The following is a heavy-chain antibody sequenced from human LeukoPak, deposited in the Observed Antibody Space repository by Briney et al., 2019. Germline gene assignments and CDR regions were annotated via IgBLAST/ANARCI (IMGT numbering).Heavy chain of an antibody. D-gene: IGHD3-22*01. CDR2: MNPNRGNA. J-gene: IGHJ4*02. V-gene: IGHV1-8*01. CDR1: GYTFTNYD. Sequence: ASVKVSCKASGYTFTNYDINWVRQATGQGLEWMGWMNPNRGNAGYAQKFQGRVTMTRNTSISTASMELSSLRSEDTAVYYCARGGDHYYDSSGYPIDYWGQGTLVTVSS. CDR3: ARGGDHYYDSSGYPIDY.